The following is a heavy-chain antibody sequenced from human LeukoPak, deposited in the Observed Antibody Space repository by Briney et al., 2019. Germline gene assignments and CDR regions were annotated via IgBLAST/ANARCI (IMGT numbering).Heavy chain of an antibody. V-gene: IGHV3-30*03. Sequence: PGGSLRLSCAASGFTFSSSWMSWVRQAPGKGLEWVAVISYDGSNKYYADSVKGRFTISRDNSKNTLYLQMNSLRAEDTAVYYCVGWLVQDPDYWGQGTLVTVSS. J-gene: IGHJ4*02. D-gene: IGHD6-19*01. CDR2: ISYDGSNK. CDR3: VGWLVQDPDY. CDR1: GFTFSSSW.